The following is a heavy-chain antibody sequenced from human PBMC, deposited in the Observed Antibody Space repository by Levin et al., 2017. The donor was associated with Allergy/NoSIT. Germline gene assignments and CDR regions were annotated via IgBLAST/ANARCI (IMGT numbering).Heavy chain of an antibody. J-gene: IGHJ6*02. CDR1: GGSITSGGYY. Sequence: SETLSLTCTVSGGSITSGGYYWSWIRQHPVKGLEWIGYIYYSGNTYYNPSLKSRVSISVDTSKNQFSLQLSSVTAADTAEYFCARGFGLSGMDVWGQGTTVTVSS. V-gene: IGHV4-31*03. CDR2: IYYSGNT. D-gene: IGHD3-10*01. CDR3: ARGFGLSGMDV.